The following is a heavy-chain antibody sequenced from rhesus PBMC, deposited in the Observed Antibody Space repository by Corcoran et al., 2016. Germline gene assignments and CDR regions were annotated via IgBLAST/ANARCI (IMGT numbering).Heavy chain of an antibody. Sequence: QVQLQQWGEGLVKPSETLSLTCAVSGGSFSSYWWSWIRQPPGKGLEWIVEINGNSGSTNYTPSLKSRVIISKDASKNQFSLKLSSVTAADTAVYYCARYGIAAAPDDACDFWGQGLRVTVSS. V-gene: IGHV4-80*01. D-gene: IGHD6-25*01. J-gene: IGHJ3*01. CDR2: INGNSGST. CDR1: GGSFSSYW. CDR3: ARYGIAAAPDDACDF.